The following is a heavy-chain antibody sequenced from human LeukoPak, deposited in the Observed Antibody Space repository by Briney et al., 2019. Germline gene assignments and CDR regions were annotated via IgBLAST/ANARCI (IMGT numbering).Heavy chain of an antibody. CDR1: GFTFSRYW. CDR2: IKQDGSEK. D-gene: IGHD6-13*01. Sequence: GGSLRLSCAASGFTFSRYWMNWVRQAPGKGLEWVANIKQDGSEKYYVDSVKGRFTISRDNSKNTLYLQMNSLRAEDTAVYYCAKALATSIAAAGPFDLWGRGTLVTVSS. CDR3: AKALATSIAAAGPFDL. V-gene: IGHV3-7*02. J-gene: IGHJ2*01.